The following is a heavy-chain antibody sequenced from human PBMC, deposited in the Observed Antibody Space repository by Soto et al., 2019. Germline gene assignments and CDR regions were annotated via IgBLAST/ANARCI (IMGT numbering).Heavy chain of an antibody. CDR1: GYSFTSYW. J-gene: IGHJ4*02. V-gene: IGHV5-51*01. Sequence: GESLKISCRGSGYSFTSYWIGWVRQLPGKGLEWMGIIYPGNSNTRYSPSFQGQVTISADKSISTAYLQWRSLKASDSAMYYCSRHSYVPTADITGDYWGQGTLVTVSS. CDR3: SRHSYVPTADITGDY. CDR2: IYPGNSNT. D-gene: IGHD2-2*01.